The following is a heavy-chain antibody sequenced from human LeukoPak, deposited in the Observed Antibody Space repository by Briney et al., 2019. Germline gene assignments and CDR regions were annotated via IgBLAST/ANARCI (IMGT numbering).Heavy chain of an antibody. CDR2: ISWNSGSI. V-gene: IGHV3-9*03. J-gene: IGHJ3*02. Sequence: PGRSLRLSCAASGFTFDDYAMHWVRQAPGKGLEWVSGISWNSGSIGYADSVKGRFTISRDNAENSLYLQMNSLRAEDMALYYCAKADGDSDAFDIWGQGTMVTVSS. CDR1: GFTFDDYA. CDR3: AKADGDSDAFDI. D-gene: IGHD4-17*01.